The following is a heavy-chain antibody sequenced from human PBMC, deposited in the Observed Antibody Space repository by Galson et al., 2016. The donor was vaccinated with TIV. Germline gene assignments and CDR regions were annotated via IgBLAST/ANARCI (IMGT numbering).Heavy chain of an antibody. D-gene: IGHD6-19*01. V-gene: IGHV3-30-3*01. CDR2: VSYDGIRT. CDR3: ARGRSHGWYFDY. CDR1: GFTFSSYA. J-gene: IGHJ4*02. Sequence: SLRLSCAASGFTFSSYAIHWVRQAPGKGLEWVAAVSYDGIRTYYADSVKGRFTIARENSKDTLYIQMNSLRAEDTAVYYGARGRSHGWYFDYWGRGTLVTVSS.